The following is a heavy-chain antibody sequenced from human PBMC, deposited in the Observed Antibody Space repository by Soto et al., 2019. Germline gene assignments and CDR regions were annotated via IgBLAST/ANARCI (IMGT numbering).Heavy chain of an antibody. Sequence: SETLSLTCAVYGGSFSGYYWSWIRQPPGKGLERIGEINHSGSTNYNPSLKSRVTISVDTSKNQFSLKLSSVTAADTAVYYCARLGILTGYPRWFDPWGQGTLVTVSS. CDR1: GGSFSGYY. V-gene: IGHV4-34*01. J-gene: IGHJ5*02. D-gene: IGHD3-9*01. CDR2: INHSGST. CDR3: ARLGILTGYPRWFDP.